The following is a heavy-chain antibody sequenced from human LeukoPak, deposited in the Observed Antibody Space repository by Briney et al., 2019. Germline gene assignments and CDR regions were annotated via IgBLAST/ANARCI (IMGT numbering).Heavy chain of an antibody. V-gene: IGHV4-59*01. CDR3: ARDLGMYYFDY. J-gene: IGHJ4*02. CDR1: GGSISSYY. Sequence: SETLSLTCTVSGGSISSYYWSWIRQPPGKGLEWIGYIYYSGSTNYNPSLKSRVTISVDTSKNQFSLKLSSVTAADTAVYYCARDLGMYYFDYWGQGTLVTVSS. CDR2: IYYSGST.